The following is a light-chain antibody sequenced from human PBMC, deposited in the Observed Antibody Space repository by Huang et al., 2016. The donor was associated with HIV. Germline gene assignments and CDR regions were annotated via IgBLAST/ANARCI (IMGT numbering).Light chain of an antibody. V-gene: IGKV1-39*01. CDR1: QSISSY. CDR3: QQSYSTLRYT. Sequence: DIQMTQSPSSLSASVGDRVTIPCLASQSISSYLNWYQQKPGKAPKLLIYAASSLQSGVTSRCRGSGSGTDFTLTISSLQPEDFATYYCQQSYSTLRYTFGQGTKLEIK. CDR2: AAS. J-gene: IGKJ2*01.